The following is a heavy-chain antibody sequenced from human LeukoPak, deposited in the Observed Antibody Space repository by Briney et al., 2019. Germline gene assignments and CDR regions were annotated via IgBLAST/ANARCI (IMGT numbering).Heavy chain of an antibody. D-gene: IGHD5-24*01. CDR1: GGSVGSYY. V-gene: IGHV4-59*02. CDR3: ARERGGDGYNPNWFDP. J-gene: IGHJ5*02. CDR2: IKSSGSS. Sequence: SETLSLTCTVSGGSVGSYYWSWIRQPPGKGLEWIGYIKSSGSSNYNPSLKSRVTISMDTSKNQFSLRLNSVTAADTAVYYCARERGGDGYNPNWFDPWGQGTLVTVSS.